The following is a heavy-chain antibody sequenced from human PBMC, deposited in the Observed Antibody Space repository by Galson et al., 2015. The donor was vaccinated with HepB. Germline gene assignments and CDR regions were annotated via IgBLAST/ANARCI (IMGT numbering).Heavy chain of an antibody. Sequence: SLRLSCAASGFSFSTYAMTWVRQAPGKGLEWVSSLSGSGAITYYADSVKGRFTISRDNSQNRIFLHMNRLRAEDTALYYCAKDSVSGTYVPTYSDSWGQGTLVTVSS. J-gene: IGHJ4*02. D-gene: IGHD1-26*01. V-gene: IGHV3-23*01. CDR2: LSGSGAIT. CDR3: AKDSVSGTYVPTYSDS. CDR1: GFSFSTYA.